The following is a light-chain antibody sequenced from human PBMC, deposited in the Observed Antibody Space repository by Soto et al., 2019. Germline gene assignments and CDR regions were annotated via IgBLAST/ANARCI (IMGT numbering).Light chain of an antibody. J-gene: IGLJ2*01. CDR2: NDA. CDR3: ASWDDSLYSPV. Sequence: QSALTQPPSASGTPGQRVTISCSGNSFNIGSNYVYWYLHLPGTAPKLLIYNDAQRPSGVPERFSGSKSGTSASLAISGLRSEDEAEYYCASWDDSLYSPVFGGGTKLTVL. V-gene: IGLV1-47*02. CDR1: SFNIGSNY.